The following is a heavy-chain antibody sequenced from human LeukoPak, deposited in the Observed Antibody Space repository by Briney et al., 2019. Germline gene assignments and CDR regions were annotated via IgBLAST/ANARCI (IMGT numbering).Heavy chain of an antibody. J-gene: IGHJ4*02. V-gene: IGHV4-4*02. D-gene: IGHD6-19*01. CDR1: GGSISSSNR. CDR2: IYHEGST. Sequence: SETLSLTCTVSGGSISSSNRWSWVRQPPGKGLEWIGEIYHEGSTKYSPSLRSRVTISVDKSRNQFSLKLSSVTAADTAVYYCSAQGGWYIDYWGQGTLVTVSS. CDR3: SAQGGWYIDY.